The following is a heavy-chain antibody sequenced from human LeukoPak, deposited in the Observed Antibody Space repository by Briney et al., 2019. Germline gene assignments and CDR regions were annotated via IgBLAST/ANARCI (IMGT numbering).Heavy chain of an antibody. J-gene: IGHJ6*03. Sequence: SETLSLTCTVSGGSISSGYYWGWIRQPPGKGLEWIGSIYHSGSTYYNPSLKSRVTISVDTSKNQFSLKLSSVTAADTAVYYCARTSPIYYYYMDVWGKGTTVTVSS. CDR3: ARTSPIYYYYMDV. CDR1: GGSISSGYY. CDR2: IYHSGST. V-gene: IGHV4-38-2*02.